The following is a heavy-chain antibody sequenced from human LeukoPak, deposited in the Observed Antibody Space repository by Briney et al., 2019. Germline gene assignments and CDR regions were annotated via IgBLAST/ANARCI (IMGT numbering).Heavy chain of an antibody. J-gene: IGHJ4*02. CDR3: AHIVGATYVFSGYFDY. CDR2: ISYDGSNK. D-gene: IGHD1-26*01. V-gene: IGHV3-30-3*01. Sequence: GGSLRLSCAASGFTLSSYAIHWVRQAPGKGLEWVAVISYDGSNKYYADSVKGRFTISRDNSKNTLYLQINSLRAEDTAVYYCAHIVGATYVFSGYFDYWGQGTLVSVSS. CDR1: GFTLSSYA.